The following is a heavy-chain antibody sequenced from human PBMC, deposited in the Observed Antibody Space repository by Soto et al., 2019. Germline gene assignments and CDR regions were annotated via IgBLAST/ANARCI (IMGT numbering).Heavy chain of an antibody. Sequence: QVQLVESGGGVVQPGRSLRLSCAASGFTFSSYGMHWVRQAPGKGLEWMAVISHDETIHAYADSVKGRFTISRDNSKNALYLQMNSLRTEDTAVYHCAKLPHIGWHHHYYGMDVWGQGTTVTVSS. J-gene: IGHJ6*02. CDR3: AKLPHIGWHHHYYGMDV. V-gene: IGHV3-30*18. CDR1: GFTFSSYG. D-gene: IGHD6-19*01. CDR2: ISHDETIH.